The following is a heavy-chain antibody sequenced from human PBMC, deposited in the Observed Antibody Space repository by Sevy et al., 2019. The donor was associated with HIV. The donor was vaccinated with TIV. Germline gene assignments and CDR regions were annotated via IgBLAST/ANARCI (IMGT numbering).Heavy chain of an antibody. CDR3: ARVNCSGCSCYYYYGMDV. CDR1: GFTVSSNY. D-gene: IGHD2-15*01. V-gene: IGHV3-53*01. Sequence: GESLKISCAASGFTVSSNYMSWVRQAPGKGLEWVSVIYSGGSTYYADSVKGRFTISIDNSKNTLYLQMNSLRAEDTAVYYCARVNCSGCSCYYYYGMDVWGQGTTVTVSS. CDR2: IYSGGST. J-gene: IGHJ6*02.